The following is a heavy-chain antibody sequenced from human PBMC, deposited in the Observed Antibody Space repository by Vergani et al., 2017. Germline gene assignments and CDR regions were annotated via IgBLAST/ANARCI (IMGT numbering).Heavy chain of an antibody. CDR1: GFTFSSYA. V-gene: IGHV3-23*01. CDR3: ARDLGISGWYASYMDV. J-gene: IGHJ6*03. CDR2: ISGSGGST. Sequence: EVQLLESGGGLVQPGGSLRLSCAASGFTFSSYAMSWVRQAPGKGLEWVSAISGSGGSTYYADSVKGRFTISRDNAKNTLYLQMNSLRAEDTAVYYCARDLGISGWYASYMDVWGKGTTVTVSS. D-gene: IGHD6-19*01.